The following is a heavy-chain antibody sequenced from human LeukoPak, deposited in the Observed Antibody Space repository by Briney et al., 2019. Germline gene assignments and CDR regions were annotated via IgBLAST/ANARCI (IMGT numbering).Heavy chain of an antibody. Sequence: AGGSLRLSCAASGFTFSSYGMHWVRQAPGKGLEWVAVIWYDGSNKYYADSVKGRFTISRDNAKNTLYLQMNSLRAEDTAVYYCASYSGSYYGFDYWGQGTLVTVSS. CDR3: ASYSGSYYGFDY. CDR2: IWYDGSNK. CDR1: GFTFSSYG. J-gene: IGHJ4*02. D-gene: IGHD1-26*01. V-gene: IGHV3-33*03.